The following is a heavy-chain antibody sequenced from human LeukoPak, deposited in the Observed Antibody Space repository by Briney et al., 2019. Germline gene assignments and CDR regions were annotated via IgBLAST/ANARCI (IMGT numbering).Heavy chain of an antibody. CDR1: GYTFTDYY. D-gene: IGHD3-10*01. Sequence: ASVKVSCKASGYTFTDYYMHWVRQAPGQGLEWMGWINPDSGGTNYAQKFQGRVTMTRDTSISTAYMELSRLRSDDTAVYYCARVKDRISMVRGVLSPQNYYYYYMDVWGKGTTVTVSS. CDR2: INPDSGGT. V-gene: IGHV1-2*02. CDR3: ARVKDRISMVRGVLSPQNYYYYYMDV. J-gene: IGHJ6*03.